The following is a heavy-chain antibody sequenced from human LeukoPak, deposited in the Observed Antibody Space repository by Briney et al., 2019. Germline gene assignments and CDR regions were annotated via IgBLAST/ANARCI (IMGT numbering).Heavy chain of an antibody. V-gene: IGHV3-30*04. CDR3: AADYGDCVSPSD. J-gene: IGHJ4*02. CDR2: SSYDGTNK. CDR1: GFNFRDSA. Sequence: PGTSLRLSCAASGFNFRDSAMHWVRQPPGKGLEGVAVSSYDGTNKYYADSVNGRFTISRDNSKNTLFLQMNNLRLEDTAVYYCAADYGDCVSPSDWGQGSLVIVSS. D-gene: IGHD2-21*02.